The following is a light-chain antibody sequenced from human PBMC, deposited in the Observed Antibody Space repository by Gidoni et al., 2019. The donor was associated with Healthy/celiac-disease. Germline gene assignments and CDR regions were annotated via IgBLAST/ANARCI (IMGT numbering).Light chain of an antibody. CDR1: QSVSSSY. J-gene: IGKJ3*01. V-gene: IGKV3-20*01. CDR2: GAS. Sequence: SCRASQSVSSSYLAWYQQKPGQAPRLLIYGASIRATGIPDFTLTIGRLEPKNLAVYYCQRYGSSPITFGPGTKVDIK. CDR3: QRYGSSPIT.